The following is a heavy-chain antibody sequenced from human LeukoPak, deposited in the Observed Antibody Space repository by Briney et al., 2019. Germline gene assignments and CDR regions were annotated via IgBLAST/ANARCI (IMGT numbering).Heavy chain of an antibody. CDR2: ISSSSSYI. CDR1: GFTFSSYS. CDR3: ARGDYVAPHPALYGMDV. Sequence: PGGSLRLSCAASGFTFSSYSMNWVRQAPGKGLEWVSSISSSSSYIYYADSVKGRFTISRDNAKNSLYLQMNSLRAEDTAVYYCARGDYVAPHPALYGMDVWGRGTTVTVSS. D-gene: IGHD4-17*01. J-gene: IGHJ6*02. V-gene: IGHV3-21*01.